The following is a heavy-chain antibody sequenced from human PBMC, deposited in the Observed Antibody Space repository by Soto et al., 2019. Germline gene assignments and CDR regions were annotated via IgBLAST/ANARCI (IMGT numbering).Heavy chain of an antibody. Sequence: KTSETLSLTCTVSGGSVSRDINFWSWIRHPPGKGLEWIGYIYYSGPTRYNPSLESRVTISIDSSKNQVSLNLTSVTAADTAVYYCARGYSHYAHWGRGTLVTVSS. J-gene: IGHJ4*02. CDR2: IYYSGPT. CDR1: GGSVSRDINF. D-gene: IGHD4-4*01. CDR3: ARGYSHYAH. V-gene: IGHV4-61*01.